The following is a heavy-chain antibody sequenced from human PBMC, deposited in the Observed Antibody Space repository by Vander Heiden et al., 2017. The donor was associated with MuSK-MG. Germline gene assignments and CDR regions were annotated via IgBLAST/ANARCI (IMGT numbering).Heavy chain of an antibody. D-gene: IGHD1-20*01. CDR2: IYTSGST. CDR1: GGSISSYY. CDR3: ARSSSPGIIATHFDS. Sequence: QVQLQASGPGLVKPSETLSLTCTVSGGSISSYYWSWIRKPAGKGLEWIVRIYTSGSTNYNPSLKSRVTMSVDTSKNQFSLKLSSVTAADTAMYYCARSSSPGIIATHFDSWGQGTLVTVSS. V-gene: IGHV4-4*07. J-gene: IGHJ4*02.